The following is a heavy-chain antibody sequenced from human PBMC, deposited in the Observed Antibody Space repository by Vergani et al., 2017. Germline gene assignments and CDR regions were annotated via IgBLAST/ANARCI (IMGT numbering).Heavy chain of an antibody. CDR2: ITSSSSYI. CDR1: GFTFSSYS. D-gene: IGHD3-22*01. Sequence: EVQLVESGGGLVKPGGSLRLSCAASGFTFSSYSMNWVRQAPGKGLEWVSSITSSSSYIYYADSVKGRFTISRDNAKNSLYLQRNSLRAEDTAVYYCARDGSYDSRGLVDYWGQGTLVTVSS. V-gene: IGHV3-21*01. CDR3: ARDGSYDSRGLVDY. J-gene: IGHJ4*02.